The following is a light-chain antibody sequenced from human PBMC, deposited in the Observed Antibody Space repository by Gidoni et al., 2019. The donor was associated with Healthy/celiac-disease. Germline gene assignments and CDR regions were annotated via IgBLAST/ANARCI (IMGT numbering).Light chain of an antibody. CDR3: SSYTSSSTLGV. CDR1: SSDVGGYNY. CDR2: EVS. V-gene: IGLV2-14*01. J-gene: IGLJ1*01. Sequence: QSALTQPASVSGSPGQSITISCTGTSSDVGGYNYVSWYQQHPGQAPKLIIYEVSNRPSGVSNRFSGSKSGNTASLTISGLQAEDEADYYCSSYTSSSTLGVFGTGTKVTVL.